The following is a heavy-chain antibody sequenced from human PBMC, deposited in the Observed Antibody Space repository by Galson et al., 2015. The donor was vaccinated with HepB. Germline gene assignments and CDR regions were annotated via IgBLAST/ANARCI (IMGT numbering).Heavy chain of an antibody. CDR3: AGGTGGSFWYFGL. J-gene: IGHJ2*01. CDR1: GGSISRYY. D-gene: IGHD3-16*01. CDR2: IYTSGST. V-gene: IGHV4-4*07. Sequence: ETLSLTCTVSGGSISRYYWSWIRQPAVKGLEWIGRIYTSGSTNYHPSLKSRVTMSVDTSKNQFSLKLTSVTAADTAVYYCAGGTGGSFWYFGLWGRGTLVTVSS.